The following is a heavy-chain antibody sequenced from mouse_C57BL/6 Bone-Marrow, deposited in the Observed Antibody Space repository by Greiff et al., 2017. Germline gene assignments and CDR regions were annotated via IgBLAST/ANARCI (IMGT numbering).Heavy chain of an antibody. J-gene: IGHJ3*01. D-gene: IGHD2-5*01. CDR2: IDPSDSYT. CDR3: AREKSNPRWFAY. V-gene: IGHV1-59*01. Sequence: QVQLQQPGAELVRPGTSVKLSCKASGYTFTSYWMHWVKQRPGQGLEWIGVIDPSDSYTNYNQKFKGKATLTVDTSSSTAYMQLSSLTSEDSAVYYCAREKSNPRWFAYWGQGTLVTVSA. CDR1: GYTFTSYW.